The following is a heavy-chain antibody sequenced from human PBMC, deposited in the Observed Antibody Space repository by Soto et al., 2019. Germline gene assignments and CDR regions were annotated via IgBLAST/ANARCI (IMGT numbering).Heavy chain of an antibody. Sequence: QVQLQQWGAGLLKPSETLSLTCAVYGGSFSGYYWSWIRQPPGKGLEWIGEINHSGSTNYNPSLKSRGTISVDTSKNQFSLKLSSVTAADTAVYYCAMYYGDPTSAFDIWGQGTMVTVSS. CDR3: AMYYGDPTSAFDI. CDR1: GGSFSGYY. V-gene: IGHV4-34*01. D-gene: IGHD4-17*01. CDR2: INHSGST. J-gene: IGHJ3*02.